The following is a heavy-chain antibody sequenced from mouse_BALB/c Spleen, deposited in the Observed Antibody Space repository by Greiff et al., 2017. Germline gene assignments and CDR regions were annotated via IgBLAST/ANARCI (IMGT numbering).Heavy chain of an antibody. Sequence: EVQLVESGGGLVQPGGSMKLSCVASGFTFSNYWMNWVRQSPEKGLEWVAEIRLKSNNYATHYAESVKGRFTISRDDSKSSVYLQMNNLRAEDTGIYYCTRDGLDYWGQGTTLTVSS. V-gene: IGHV6-6*02. CDR2: IRLKSNNYAT. CDR1: GFTFSNYW. J-gene: IGHJ2*01. CDR3: TRDGLDY.